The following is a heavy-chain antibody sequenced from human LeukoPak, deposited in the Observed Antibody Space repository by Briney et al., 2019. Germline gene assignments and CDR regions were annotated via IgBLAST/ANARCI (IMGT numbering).Heavy chain of an antibody. V-gene: IGHV4-59*08. CDR1: GGSISSYY. CDR3: ARLAPGEYPLFDY. D-gene: IGHD3-10*01. J-gene: IGHJ4*02. Sequence: PSETLSLTCTVSGGSISSYYWSWIRQPPGKGLEWIGYIYYSGSTNYNPSLKSRVTISVDTSKNQFSLKLSSVTAADTAVYYCARLAPGEYPLFDYWGQGTLVTVSS. CDR2: IYYSGST.